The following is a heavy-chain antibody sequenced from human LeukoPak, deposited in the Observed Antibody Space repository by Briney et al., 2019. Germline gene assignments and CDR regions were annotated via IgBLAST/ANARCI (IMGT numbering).Heavy chain of an antibody. J-gene: IGHJ4*02. V-gene: IGHV3-74*01. D-gene: IGHD2-2*01. CDR2: VNSDGSWT. CDR1: GNYL. Sequence: GSLSLSCAASGNYLMHWVRQAPGKGLVWVSHVNSDGSWTSHADSVKGRFTISKDNAKNTVYLQMNNLRTEDTAVYYCVSFYETNWGRGTLVTVSS. CDR3: VSFYETN.